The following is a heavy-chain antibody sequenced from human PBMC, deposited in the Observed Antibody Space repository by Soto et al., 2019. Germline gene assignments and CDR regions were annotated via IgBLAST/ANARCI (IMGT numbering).Heavy chain of an antibody. D-gene: IGHD3-22*01. CDR2: IIPVFDTV. CDR3: AKGGSGYVWFNEF. V-gene: IGHV1-69*01. CDR1: GGLFSSYA. J-gene: IGHJ4*02. Sequence: QEQLVQSGAEVKKSGSSVKVSCKDTGGLFSSYAVSWVRQAPGQGLEWMGGIIPVFDTVYYAQKFQGRVTINVDESTNTAYMELSSLRSEDTVMYYCAKGGSGYVWFNEFWGQGTLVTVS.